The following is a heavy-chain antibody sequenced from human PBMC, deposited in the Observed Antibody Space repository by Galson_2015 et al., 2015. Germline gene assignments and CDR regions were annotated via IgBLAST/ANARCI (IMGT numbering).Heavy chain of an antibody. CDR2: ISSSSNK. D-gene: IGHD3-10*01. CDR3: AKDRGDYYGSGSYYNRGYYGMDV. Sequence: SLRLSCAASGFTFSDYYMSWIRQAPGKGLEWVSYISSSSNKYYADSVKGRFTISRDNSKNTLYLQMNSLRAEDTAVYYCAKDRGDYYGSGSYYNRGYYGMDVWGQGTTVTVSS. J-gene: IGHJ6*02. CDR1: GFTFSDYY. V-gene: IGHV3-11*06.